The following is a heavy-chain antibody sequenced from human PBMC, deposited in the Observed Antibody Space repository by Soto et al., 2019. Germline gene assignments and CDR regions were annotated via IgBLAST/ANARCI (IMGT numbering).Heavy chain of an antibody. CDR2: ISAYNGNT. J-gene: IGHJ3*02. Sequence: ASVKVSCKASGYTFTSYGISWVRQAPGQGLEWMGWISAYNGNTNYAQKLQGRVTMTTDTSTSTAYMELRSLRSDDTAVYYCARDPHGDPSDAFDIWGQGTMVIVSS. D-gene: IGHD4-17*01. CDR3: ARDPHGDPSDAFDI. CDR1: GYTFTSYG. V-gene: IGHV1-18*01.